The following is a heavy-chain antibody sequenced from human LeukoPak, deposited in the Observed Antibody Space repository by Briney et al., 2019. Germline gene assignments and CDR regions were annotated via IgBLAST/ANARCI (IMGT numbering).Heavy chain of an antibody. D-gene: IGHD6-6*01. Sequence: GGSLRLSCAASGFTFSNYAMSWVRQAPGKGLEWVSGISGSGGDTYYADSVKGRFTISRDNSKNTLYLQMNSLRAEDTAVYYCARDLGSSVDSWGQGTLVTVSS. CDR2: ISGSGGDT. J-gene: IGHJ4*02. CDR3: ARDLGSSVDS. CDR1: GFTFSNYA. V-gene: IGHV3-23*01.